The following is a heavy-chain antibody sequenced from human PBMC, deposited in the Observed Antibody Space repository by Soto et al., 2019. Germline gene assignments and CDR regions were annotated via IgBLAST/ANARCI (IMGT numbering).Heavy chain of an antibody. CDR1: VFTFSSYG. V-gene: IGHV3-33*01. J-gene: IGHJ3*02. D-gene: IGHD6-19*01. Sequence: QVQLVESGGGVVQRGGSLRLSCAASVFTFSSYGMHWVRQAPGKGLEWVAVIWYDGSNKYYADSVKGRYTISRDDSKNTVYLQMNSLGAEDTAVYYCTRDPLLAVAAYDAFDIWGQGTSVTVSS. CDR2: IWYDGSNK. CDR3: TRDPLLAVAAYDAFDI.